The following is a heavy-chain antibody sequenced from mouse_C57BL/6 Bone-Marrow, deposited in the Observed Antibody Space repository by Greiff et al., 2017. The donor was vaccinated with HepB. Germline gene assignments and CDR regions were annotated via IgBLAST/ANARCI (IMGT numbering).Heavy chain of an antibody. J-gene: IGHJ2*01. Sequence: QVHVKQSGAELAKPGASVKLSCKASGYTFTSYWMHWVKQRPGQGLEWIGYINPSSGYTKYNQKFKDKATLTADKSSSTAYMQLSSLTYEDSAVYYCAREEVTTVVANYFDYWGQGTTLTVSS. CDR1: GYTFTSYW. V-gene: IGHV1-7*01. CDR3: AREEVTTVVANYFDY. CDR2: INPSSGYT. D-gene: IGHD1-1*01.